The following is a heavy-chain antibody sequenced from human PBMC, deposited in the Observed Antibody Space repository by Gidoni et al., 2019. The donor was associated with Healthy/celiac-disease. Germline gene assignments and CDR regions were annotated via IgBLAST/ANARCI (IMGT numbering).Heavy chain of an antibody. CDR1: GFTFSRYA. CDR2: ISSNGGST. D-gene: IGHD2-15*01. Sequence: EVQLVESGGGLVQPGGSLRLSCASSGFTFSRYARHWGRQAPGKGLDYVSAISSNGGSTDYATSVQGRFTISRDHSMNTRYFQMGSLRAEDMAVYYCARGDCSGGSCYSWLYYYGMDVWGQGTKVTVSS. CDR3: ARGDCSGGSCYSWLYYYGMDV. V-gene: IGHV3-64*01. J-gene: IGHJ6*02.